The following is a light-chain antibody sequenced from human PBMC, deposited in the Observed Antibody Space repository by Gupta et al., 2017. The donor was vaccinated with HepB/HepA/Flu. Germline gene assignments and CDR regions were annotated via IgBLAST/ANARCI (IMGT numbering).Light chain of an antibody. V-gene: IGLV1-44*01. CDR1: SSNIGSNT. J-gene: IGLJ2*01. Sequence: QSVLTQPPSASGTPGQRVTISWSGSSSNIGSNTVNWYHQHPGTAPKLLIYSNNQRRSGGPDRFSGSKSGTSASLAISGLQSEDEADYYCAAWDDSLNGRAVFGGGTKLTVL. CDR3: AAWDDSLNGRAV. CDR2: SNN.